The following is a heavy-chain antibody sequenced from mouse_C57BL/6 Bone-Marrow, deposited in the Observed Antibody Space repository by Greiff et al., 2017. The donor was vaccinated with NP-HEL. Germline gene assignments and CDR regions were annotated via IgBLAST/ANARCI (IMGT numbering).Heavy chain of an antibody. CDR2: ILPSIGRT. V-gene: IGHV15-2*01. D-gene: IGHD1-1*01. J-gene: IGHJ1*03. CDR1: DSEVFPIAY. Sequence: QVQLQQSGSELRSPGSSVKLSCKDFDSEVFPIAYMSWVRQKPGHGFEWIGGILPSIGRTIYGEKFEDEATLDADTLSNTAYLELNSLTSEDSAIYYCARGLRPYFDVWGTGTTVTVSS. CDR3: ARGLRPYFDV.